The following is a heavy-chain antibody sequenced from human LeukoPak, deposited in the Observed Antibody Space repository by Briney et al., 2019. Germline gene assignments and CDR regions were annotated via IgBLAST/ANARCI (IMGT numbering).Heavy chain of an antibody. D-gene: IGHD6-13*01. CDR1: GFTVSSNY. CDR3: ARHREWQQLYYFDY. Sequence: GGSLRLSCAASGFTVSSNYMSWVRQAPGKGLEWVSVIYSGGSTYYADSVKGRFTISRDNSKNTLYLQMNSLRAEDTAVYYCARHREWQQLYYFDYWGQGTLVTVSS. V-gene: IGHV3-53*01. CDR2: IYSGGST. J-gene: IGHJ4*02.